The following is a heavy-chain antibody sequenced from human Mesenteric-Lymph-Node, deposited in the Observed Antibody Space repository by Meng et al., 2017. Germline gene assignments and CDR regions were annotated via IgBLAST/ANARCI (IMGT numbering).Heavy chain of an antibody. V-gene: IGHV4-34*01. CDR3: ARVNRGVITY. Sequence: SETLSLTCAVYGGSFSGYYRSWIRQPPGKGLEWIGEINHSGSTNYNPSLKSRVTIPVDTSKNQFSLKLSSVTAADTAVYYCARVNRGVITYWGQGTLVTVSS. CDR1: GGSFSGYY. D-gene: IGHD3-10*01. J-gene: IGHJ4*02. CDR2: INHSGST.